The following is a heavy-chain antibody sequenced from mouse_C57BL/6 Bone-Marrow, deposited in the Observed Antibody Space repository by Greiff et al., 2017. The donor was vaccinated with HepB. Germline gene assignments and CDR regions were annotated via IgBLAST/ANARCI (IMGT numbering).Heavy chain of an antibody. J-gene: IGHJ3*01. CDR1: GFSLTSYG. CDR3: ARERSIDDYGRGAWFAY. V-gene: IGHV2-2*01. Sequence: VQRVESGPGLVQPSQSLSITCTVSGFSLTSYGVHWVRQSPGKGLEWLGVIWSGGSTDYNAAFISRLSISKDNSKSQVFFKMNSLQADDTAIYYCARERSIDDYGRGAWFAYWGQGTLVTVSA. CDR2: IWSGGST. D-gene: IGHD2-4*01.